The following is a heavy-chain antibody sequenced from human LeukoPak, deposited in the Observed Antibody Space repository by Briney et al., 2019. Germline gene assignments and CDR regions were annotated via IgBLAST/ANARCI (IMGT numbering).Heavy chain of an antibody. D-gene: IGHD3-10*01. CDR1: GFTFDDYS. CDR2: ISGNGATT. J-gene: IGHJ3*01. Sequence: GGSLRLSCSASGFTFDDYSMHWVRQVPGRGLEWVSLISGNGATTYYADSVKGRFTVFRDNSKNTVDLQMDSLRGDDSALYYCAKGVDFYASGSLFSPFYVWGQGTTVTVSS. CDR3: AKGVDFYASGSLFSPFYV. V-gene: IGHV3-43*01.